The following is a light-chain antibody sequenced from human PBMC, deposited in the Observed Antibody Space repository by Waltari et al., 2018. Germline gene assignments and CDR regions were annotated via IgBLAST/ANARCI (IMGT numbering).Light chain of an antibody. Sequence: QSALTQPRSVSGSPGQSVTISCTGTSSDVGGYNYVSWYQQPPGKAPKLMIYDVSKRPSGVPVRFSGSKSGNTASLTISGLQAEDEADYYCCSYAGSYTPVVFGGGTKLTVL. CDR2: DVS. CDR3: CSYAGSYTPVV. V-gene: IGLV2-11*01. J-gene: IGLJ2*01. CDR1: SSDVGGYNY.